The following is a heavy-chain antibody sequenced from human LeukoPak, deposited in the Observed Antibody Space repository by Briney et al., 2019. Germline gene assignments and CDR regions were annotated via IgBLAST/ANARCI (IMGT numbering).Heavy chain of an antibody. CDR2: IYHSGST. CDR1: GGSISSSNW. V-gene: IGHV4-4*02. CDR3: ASRGFVAMVSYFDY. D-gene: IGHD5-18*01. J-gene: IGHJ4*02. Sequence: PSETLSLTCAVSGGSISSSNWWSWVRQPPGKGLEWIGEIYHSGSTNYNPSLKSRVTISVDKSKNQFSLKLSSVTAADTAVYYCASRGFVAMVSYFDYWGQGTLVTVSS.